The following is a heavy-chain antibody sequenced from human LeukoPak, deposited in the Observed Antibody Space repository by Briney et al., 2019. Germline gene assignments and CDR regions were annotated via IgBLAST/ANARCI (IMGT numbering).Heavy chain of an antibody. Sequence: GGSLRLSCAASGFTFSSYWMNWARQAPGKGLEWVASINHNGNVNYYVDSVKGRFTISRDNAKNSLYLQMNSLRAEDTAVYYCAREVYYDILTQNIDYWGQGTLVTVSS. V-gene: IGHV3-7*01. CDR3: AREVYYDILTQNIDY. J-gene: IGHJ4*02. D-gene: IGHD3-9*01. CDR2: INHNGNVN. CDR1: GFTFSSYW.